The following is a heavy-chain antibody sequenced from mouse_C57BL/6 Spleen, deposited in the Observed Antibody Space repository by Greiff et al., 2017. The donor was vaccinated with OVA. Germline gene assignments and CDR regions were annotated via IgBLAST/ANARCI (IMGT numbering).Heavy chain of an antibody. J-gene: IGHJ3*01. CDR3: AEPAY. CDR1: GFTFSDYG. CDR2: ISSGSSTI. Sequence: EVQLVESGGGLVKPGGSLKLSCAASGFTFSDYGMHCVRQAPEKGLEWVAYISSGSSTIYYADTVKGRFTISRDNAKNTLFLQMTSLRSEDTAMYYCAEPAYWGQGTLVTVSA. V-gene: IGHV5-17*01.